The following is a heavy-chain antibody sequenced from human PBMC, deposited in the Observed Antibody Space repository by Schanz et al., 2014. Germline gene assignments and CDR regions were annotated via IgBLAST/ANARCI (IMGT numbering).Heavy chain of an antibody. CDR2: INSDGSSA. CDR1: GFTFSSYW. J-gene: IGHJ4*02. V-gene: IGHV3-74*02. D-gene: IGHD3-10*01. CDR3: TRGSGSRSYGWYYDS. Sequence: EVQLVESGGGLVQPGGSLRFSCAASGFTFSSYWMHWVRQAPGKGLVWISRINSDGSSASYADSVKGRFTISRDNAKNTLYLQMNSVRAEDSAVYYCTRGSGSRSYGWYYDSWGQGTLVTVSS.